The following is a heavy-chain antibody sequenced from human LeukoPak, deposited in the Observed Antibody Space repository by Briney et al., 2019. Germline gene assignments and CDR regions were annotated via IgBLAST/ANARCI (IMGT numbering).Heavy chain of an antibody. CDR1: GFTFDDYA. J-gene: IGHJ6*02. CDR2: ISWNSGSI. CDR3: AKAITDYGDYVHGMDV. D-gene: IGHD4-17*01. V-gene: IGHV3-9*01. Sequence: GGSLRLSRAASGFTFDDYAMHWVRQAPGKGLEWVSGISWNSGSIGYADSVKGRFTISRDNAKNSLYLQMNSLRAEDTALYYCAKAITDYGDYVHGMDVWGQGTTVTVSS.